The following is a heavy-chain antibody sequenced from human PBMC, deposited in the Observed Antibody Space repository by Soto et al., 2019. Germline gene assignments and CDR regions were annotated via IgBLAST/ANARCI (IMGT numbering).Heavy chain of an antibody. CDR2: IRGSSSTR. J-gene: IGHJ4*02. CDR1: GFTFSTYS. V-gene: IGHV3-48*02. D-gene: IGHD2-2*01. CDR3: ARDVPPATCDY. Sequence: EVQLVESGGGLVQPGGSLRLSCAASGFTFSTYSMNWVRQAPGKGLEWISYIRGSSSTRYYADSVKGRFTISRDNAKNSLYRQMNSLKDEDTAVYYCARDVPPATCDYWGQGTLVTVSS.